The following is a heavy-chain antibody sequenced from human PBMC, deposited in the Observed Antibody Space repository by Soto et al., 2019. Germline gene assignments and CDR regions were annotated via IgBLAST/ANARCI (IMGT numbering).Heavy chain of an antibody. CDR1: GYTFTGYY. J-gene: IGHJ6*02. V-gene: IGHV1-2*04. CDR2: INPNSGGT. D-gene: IGHD1-7*01. Sequence: GASVKVSCKASGYTFTGYYMHWVRQAPGQGLEWMGWINPNSGGTNYAQKFQGWVTMTRDTSISTAYMELSRLRSDDTAVYYCARGGLRLELRDYYYGMDVWGQGTTVTVSS. CDR3: ARGGLRLELRDYYYGMDV.